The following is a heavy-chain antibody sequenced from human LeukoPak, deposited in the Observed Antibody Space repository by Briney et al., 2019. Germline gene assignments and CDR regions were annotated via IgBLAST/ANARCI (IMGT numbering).Heavy chain of an antibody. D-gene: IGHD4-11*01. Sequence: RGSLRLSCAASGFTFSRFGMHWVRQAPGKGLEWVAVISYDGSNKYYADSVKGRFTISRDNSKNTLYLQMNSLRAEDTAVYYCAKDRPPTVNGCLDYWGQGTLVTVSS. V-gene: IGHV3-30*18. CDR2: ISYDGSNK. CDR3: AKDRPPTVNGCLDY. CDR1: GFTFSRFG. J-gene: IGHJ4*02.